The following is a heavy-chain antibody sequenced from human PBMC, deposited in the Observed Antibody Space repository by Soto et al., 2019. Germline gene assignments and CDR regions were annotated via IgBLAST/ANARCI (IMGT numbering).Heavy chain of an antibody. CDR2: ISAYNGNT. V-gene: IGHV1-18*01. Sequence: ASVKVSCKASGYTFTSYGISWLRQCPGQGLEWMGWISAYNGNTNYAQKLQGRVTMTTDTSTSTAYMELRSLRSDDTAVYYCARDHGYYGSGSYLFDYWGQGTLVTVSS. CDR1: GYTFTSYG. J-gene: IGHJ4*02. CDR3: ARDHGYYGSGSYLFDY. D-gene: IGHD3-10*01.